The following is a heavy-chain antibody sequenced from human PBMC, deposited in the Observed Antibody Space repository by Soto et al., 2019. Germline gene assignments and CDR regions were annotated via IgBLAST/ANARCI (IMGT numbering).Heavy chain of an antibody. V-gene: IGHV6-1*01. CDR3: ARAFLEWLGPPPDWFDP. CDR1: GDSVSSNRAA. D-gene: IGHD3-3*01. Sequence: PSQTLSLTCAISGDSVSSNRAAWNWIRQSPSRGLEWLGRTYYRSKWYNDYAVSVKSRITINPDTSKNQFSLQLNSVTPEDTAVYYCARAFLEWLGPPPDWFDPWGQGTLVTVSS. J-gene: IGHJ5*02. CDR2: TYYRSKWYN.